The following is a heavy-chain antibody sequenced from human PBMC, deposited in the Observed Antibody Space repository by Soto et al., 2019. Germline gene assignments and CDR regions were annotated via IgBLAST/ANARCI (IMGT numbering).Heavy chain of an antibody. CDR3: ATTEYQWLVLSSFDY. J-gene: IGHJ4*02. V-gene: IGHV3-30*03. CDR2: ISYDGSNK. CDR1: GFTFSSYG. D-gene: IGHD6-19*01. Sequence: GGSLRLSCAASGFTFSSYGMHWVRQAPGKGLEWVAVISYDGSNKYYADSVKGRFTISRDNSKNTLYLQMNSLRPEDTAVYYCATTEYQWLVLSSFDYWGQAT.